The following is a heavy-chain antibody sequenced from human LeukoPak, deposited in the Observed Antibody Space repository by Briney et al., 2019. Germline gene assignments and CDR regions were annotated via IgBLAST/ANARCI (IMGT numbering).Heavy chain of an antibody. CDR3: ARRLEYSSGWYGNDAFDI. Sequence: PSETLSLTCAVSGYSIGSGYYWGWIRQPPGKGLEWIGSIYHSGSTYYNPSLKRRGTISGDTSTNKFSLKLSFVTAADTAVYYCARRLEYSSGWYGNDAFDIWGQGTMVTVSS. CDR2: IYHSGST. D-gene: IGHD6-19*01. J-gene: IGHJ3*02. V-gene: IGHV4-38-2*01. CDR1: GYSIGSGYY.